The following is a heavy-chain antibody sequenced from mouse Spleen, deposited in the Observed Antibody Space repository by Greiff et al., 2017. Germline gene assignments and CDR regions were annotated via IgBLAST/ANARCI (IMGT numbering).Heavy chain of an antibody. D-gene: IGHD2-1*01. Sequence: QVQLQQPGTELVKPGASVKLSCKASGYTFTSYWMHWVKQRPGQGLEWIGNINPSNGGTNYNEKFKSKATLTVDKSSSTAYMQLSSLTSEGSAVYYCARTGLLSGAMDYWGQGTSVTVSS. V-gene: IGHV1-53*01. CDR1: GYTFTSYW. CDR2: INPSNGGT. J-gene: IGHJ4*01. CDR3: ARTGLLSGAMDY.